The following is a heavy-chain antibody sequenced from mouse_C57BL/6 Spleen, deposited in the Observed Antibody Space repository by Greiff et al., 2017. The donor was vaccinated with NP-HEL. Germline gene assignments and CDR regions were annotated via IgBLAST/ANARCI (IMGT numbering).Heavy chain of an antibody. D-gene: IGHD1-1*01. CDR3: TRPSITTVVDPFAY. CDR1: GFTFSDAW. V-gene: IGHV6-6*01. CDR2: IRNKANNHAT. J-gene: IGHJ3*01. Sequence: EVQLQESGGGLVQPGGSMKLSCAASGFTFSDAWMDWVRQSPEKGLEWVAEIRNKANNHATYYAESVKGRFTISRDDSKSSVYLQMNSLRAEDTGIYYCTRPSITTVVDPFAYWGQGTLVTVSA.